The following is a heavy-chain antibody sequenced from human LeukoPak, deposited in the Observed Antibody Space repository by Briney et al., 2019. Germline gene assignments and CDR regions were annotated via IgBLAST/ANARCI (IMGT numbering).Heavy chain of an antibody. D-gene: IGHD2-15*01. Sequence: SETLSLTCIVSGGSVSSGGHYWGWIRQPPGKGLEWIGSIYYSGSTYYNPSLNNRVTILIDMSKNQFSLRLNSVTATDTAVYYCARLVCGGGSCPAEFDYWGQGTLVTVSS. V-gene: IGHV4-39*01. CDR3: ARLVCGGGSCPAEFDY. CDR2: IYYSGST. J-gene: IGHJ4*02. CDR1: GGSVSSGGHY.